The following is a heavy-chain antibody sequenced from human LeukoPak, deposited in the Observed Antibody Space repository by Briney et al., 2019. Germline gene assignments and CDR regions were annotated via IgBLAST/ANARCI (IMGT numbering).Heavy chain of an antibody. CDR2: ISSSSSTI. CDR3: AKGRSRVVPAAIVDDY. Sequence: GGSLRLSCAASGFTFSSYSMNWVRQAPGKGLEWVSYISSSSSTIYYADSVKGRFTISRDNAKNSLYLQMNSLRAEDTAVYYCAKGRSRVVPAAIVDDYWGQGTLVTVSS. J-gene: IGHJ4*02. D-gene: IGHD2-2*01. CDR1: GFTFSSYS. V-gene: IGHV3-48*04.